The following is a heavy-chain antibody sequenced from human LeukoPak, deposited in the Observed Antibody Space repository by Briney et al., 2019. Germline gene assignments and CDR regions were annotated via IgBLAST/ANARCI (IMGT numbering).Heavy chain of an antibody. CDR1: GGSISGGFYY. CDR3: ARVVSSGWAGFDY. V-gene: IGHV4-61*02. CDR2: IYTSGST. Sequence: SQTLSLTCTVSGGSISGGFYYWSWIRQPAGKGLEWIGRIYTSGSTKYNPSLKSRVTISVDTSKNQFSLKLSSVTAADTAVYYCARVVSSGWAGFDYWGQGTLVTVSS. D-gene: IGHD6-19*01. J-gene: IGHJ4*02.